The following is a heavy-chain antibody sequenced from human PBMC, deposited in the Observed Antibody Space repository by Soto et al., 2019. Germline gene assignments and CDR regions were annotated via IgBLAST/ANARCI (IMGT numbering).Heavy chain of an antibody. D-gene: IGHD3-16*01. J-gene: IGHJ3*01. CDR2: IIPLFGTT. Sequence: QVHLVQSGAEVRKPGSSVKVSCKTSGGTFSTYTIYWVRQAPVQGLEWMGRIIPLFGTTKYAQNFQDRVTITAEESTSTTYMELSSLRAEDTAVYYCARRLDDRADEGFDVWGEGTAVTVSA. CDR3: ARRLDDRADEGFDV. CDR1: GGTFSTYT. V-gene: IGHV1-69*18.